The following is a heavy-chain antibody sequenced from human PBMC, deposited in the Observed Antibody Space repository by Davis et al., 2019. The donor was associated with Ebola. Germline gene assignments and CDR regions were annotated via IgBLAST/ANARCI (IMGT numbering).Heavy chain of an antibody. V-gene: IGHV4-34*01. Sequence: MPSETLSLTCAVYGGSFSGSYLGRIRQPPGKWLEWIGSIYHTGSTYYSPSLKSRVTISIDTSKNQFSLTLNSVTAADTAVYYSATLAGPGFWGHGTLVTVSS. CDR3: ATLAGPGF. D-gene: IGHD3-10*01. J-gene: IGHJ4*01. CDR2: IYHTGST. CDR1: GGSFSGSY.